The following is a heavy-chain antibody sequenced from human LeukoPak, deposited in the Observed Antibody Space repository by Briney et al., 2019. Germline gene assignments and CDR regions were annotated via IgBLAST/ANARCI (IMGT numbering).Heavy chain of an antibody. CDR3: AKDGKYSGSYYVN. Sequence: PGESLRLSCAASGFTFSSYAMSWVRKAPGKGLEWVSAISGSGGSTYYADSVKGRFTISRDNSKNTLYLQMNSLRAEDMAVYYCAKDGKYSGSYYVNWGQGTLVTVSS. CDR1: GFTFSSYA. D-gene: IGHD1-26*01. V-gene: IGHV3-23*01. J-gene: IGHJ4*02. CDR2: ISGSGGST.